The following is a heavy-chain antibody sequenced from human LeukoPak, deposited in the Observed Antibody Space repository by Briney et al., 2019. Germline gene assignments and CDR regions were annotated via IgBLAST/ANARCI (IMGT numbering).Heavy chain of an antibody. CDR3: ARQKATVTPSFDY. D-gene: IGHD4-17*01. CDR1: GYSFTSYW. J-gene: IGHJ4*02. CDR2: IDPSDSYT. Sequence: GESLKISCKGSGYSFTSYWISWVRQMPGKGLEWMGRIDPSDSYTNYSPSFQGHVTISADKSTSTAYLQWSSLRASDTAMYYCARQKATVTPSFDYWGQGTLVTVSS. V-gene: IGHV5-10-1*01.